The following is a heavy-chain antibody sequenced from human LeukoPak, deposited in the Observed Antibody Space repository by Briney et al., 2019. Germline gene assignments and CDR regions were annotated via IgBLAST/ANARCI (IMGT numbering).Heavy chain of an antibody. Sequence: PGRSLRLSCAASGFTFSNYGMHWVRQAPGKGLEWVAVISYDASNKYYADSVKGRFTISRDNSKNTQYLQINSLRAEDTAMYYCAKDLSSILAAGAFDIWGQGTMVTVSS. CDR2: ISYDASNK. CDR1: GFTFSNYG. V-gene: IGHV3-30*18. J-gene: IGHJ3*02. CDR3: AKDLSSILAAGAFDI. D-gene: IGHD3-9*01.